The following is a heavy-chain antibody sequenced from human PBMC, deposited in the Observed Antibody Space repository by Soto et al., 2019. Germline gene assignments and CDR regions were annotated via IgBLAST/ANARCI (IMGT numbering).Heavy chain of an antibody. D-gene: IGHD2-15*01. CDR1: GGSISSSSYY. J-gene: IGHJ6*02. CDR2: IYYSGST. Sequence: SETLSLTCTVSGGSISSSSYYWGWIRQPPGKGLEWIGNIYYSGSTYYNPSLKSRVTISVDTSKNQFSLKLSSVTAADTAVYYCASITRVVVAATRSGYYYGMDVWGQGTTVTVSS. CDR3: ASITRVVVAATRSGYYYGMDV. V-gene: IGHV4-39*01.